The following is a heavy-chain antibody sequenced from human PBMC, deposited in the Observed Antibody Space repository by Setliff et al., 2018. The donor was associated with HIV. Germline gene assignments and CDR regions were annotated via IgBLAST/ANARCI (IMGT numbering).Heavy chain of an antibody. CDR1: GYTFTDYY. CDR3: ARDSSDNFWSAYYNIDGGASDI. J-gene: IGHJ3*02. CDR2: INPKSGGT. D-gene: IGHD3-3*01. V-gene: IGHV1-2*06. Sequence: GASVKVSCKPSGYTFTDYYIHWVRQGPGQGLEWMGRINPKSGGTNYAQRFQGRVTMTRDTSINTAYMELARLRSDDTAVYYCARDSSDNFWSAYYNIDGGASDIWGQGTMVTVSS.